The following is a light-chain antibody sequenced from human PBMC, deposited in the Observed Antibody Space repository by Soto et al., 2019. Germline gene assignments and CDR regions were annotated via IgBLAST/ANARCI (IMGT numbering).Light chain of an antibody. CDR2: DIS. V-gene: IGKV3-11*01. CDR1: QPVPTD. CDR3: RQRKSSPRRS. J-gene: IGKJ2*01. Sequence: EVVLTQSPATLYLSPGERATLSCRASQPVPTDLAWYQQKPGQAPRLLIYDISNRATGIPARFSGSGSGTEFHISISSLEPEDVAVYYCRQRKSSPRRSLGQGTKLEIK.